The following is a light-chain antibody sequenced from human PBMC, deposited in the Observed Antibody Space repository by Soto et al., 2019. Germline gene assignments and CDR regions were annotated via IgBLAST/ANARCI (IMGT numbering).Light chain of an antibody. CDR2: EVS. V-gene: IGLV2-14*01. CDR1: NSDVGGYNY. Sequence: QSVLTQPASVSGSPGQSITISCTGTNSDVGGYNYVSWYQQHPGKAPKLMIFEVSNRPSGVSNRFSGSKSGNTASLTISGLQAEEDADYYCSSYTSSSTLHVFGTGTKVTVL. J-gene: IGLJ1*01. CDR3: SSYTSSSTLHV.